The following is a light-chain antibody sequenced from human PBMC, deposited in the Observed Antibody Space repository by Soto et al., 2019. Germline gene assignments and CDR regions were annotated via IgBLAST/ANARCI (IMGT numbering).Light chain of an antibody. CDR1: QSVSSN. CDR3: QQVDTFPHT. CDR2: GAS. J-gene: IGKJ2*01. V-gene: IGKV3-15*01. Sequence: EKALTQSPVTLSLSPGERATLSCRASQSVSSNLAWYQQRPGQAPRLLIYGASTRASGVPDRFSGSGSGTEFILTISSLQSEDSAVYYCQQVDTFPHTFGQGTKLEV.